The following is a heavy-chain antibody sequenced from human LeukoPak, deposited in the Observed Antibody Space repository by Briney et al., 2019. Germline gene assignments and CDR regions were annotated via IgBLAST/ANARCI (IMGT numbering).Heavy chain of an antibody. V-gene: IGHV4-4*02. CDR2: IYRSGST. CDR3: ARVYYSSSYDYWYFDL. Sequence: SETLSLTCAVSRGSISSNTWWSWVRQPPGKGLEWIGEIYRSGSTHYNPSLKSRVTISVDKTKNQFSLRLSSVTAADTAVYYCARVYYSSSYDYWYFDLWGRGTLVTVSS. CDR1: RGSISSNTW. J-gene: IGHJ2*01. D-gene: IGHD6-13*01.